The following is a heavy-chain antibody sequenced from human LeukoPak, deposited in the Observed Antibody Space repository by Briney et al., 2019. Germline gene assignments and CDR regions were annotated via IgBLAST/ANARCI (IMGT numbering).Heavy chain of an antibody. V-gene: IGHV3-48*01. CDR2: ISSSSSTI. CDR3: ARDYYGSGSPPDY. Sequence: PGGSLRLSCAASGFTFSSYSMNWVRQAPGKGLEWVSYISSSSSTIYYADSVKGRFTISRDNAKNTLYLQMNSLRAEDTAVYYCARDYYGSGSPPDYWGQGTLVTVSS. CDR1: GFTFSSYS. D-gene: IGHD3-10*01. J-gene: IGHJ4*02.